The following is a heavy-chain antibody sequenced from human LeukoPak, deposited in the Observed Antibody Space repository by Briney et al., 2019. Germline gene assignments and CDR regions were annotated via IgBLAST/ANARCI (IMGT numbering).Heavy chain of an antibody. V-gene: IGHV3-30*02. CDR1: GFTFRSYG. CDR3: AKGRGQSYPHYYFDS. Sequence: PGGSLRLSCAASGFTFRSYGMHWVRLAPGKGLEWAAFVRYDGSNKYYADSVKGRFTISRDSSKNTLYLQMNSLRPEDTAVYYCAKGRGQSYPHYYFDSWGQGTLVTVSS. CDR2: VRYDGSNK. D-gene: IGHD3-16*02. J-gene: IGHJ4*02.